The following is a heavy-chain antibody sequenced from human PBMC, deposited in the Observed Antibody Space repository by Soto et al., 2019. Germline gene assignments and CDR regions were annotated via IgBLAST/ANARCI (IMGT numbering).Heavy chain of an antibody. CDR2: IYYSGNT. D-gene: IGHD6-6*01. CDR1: GGSISSSSYY. V-gene: IGHV4-39*01. Sequence: SETLSLTCSVSGGSISSSSYYWGWLRQPPVKGLEWVGIIYYSGNTYYNASLKSRVTISVDTSKNQFSLNLSSVTAADTAVYYCASIYSSSSLDYYGMDVWGQGTTVTVSS. CDR3: ASIYSSSSLDYYGMDV. J-gene: IGHJ6*02.